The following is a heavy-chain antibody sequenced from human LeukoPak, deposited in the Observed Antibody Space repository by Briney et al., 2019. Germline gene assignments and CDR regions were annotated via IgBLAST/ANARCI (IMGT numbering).Heavy chain of an antibody. CDR1: GYTFTGCY. J-gene: IGHJ6*03. D-gene: IGHD2-15*01. V-gene: IGHV1-2*02. CDR2: INLHSGGT. Sequence: ASVKVSCNASGYTFTGCYMHWVRQPPGQGLEWMGWINLHSGGTNYAQKFQGRVTMTRDTSISTAYMELSRLRSDDTAVYYCARAYCSGGSCYAFYYYYMDVWGKGTTVTISS. CDR3: ARAYCSGGSCYAFYYYYMDV.